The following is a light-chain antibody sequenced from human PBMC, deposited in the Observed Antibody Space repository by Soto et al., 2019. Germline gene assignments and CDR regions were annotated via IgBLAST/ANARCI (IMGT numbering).Light chain of an antibody. CDR2: DAS. V-gene: IGKV1-33*01. J-gene: IGKJ5*01. CDR1: QNINNY. Sequence: DIQMNQSPSSMSASVGDSVTLTCQASQNINNYLTWYQQKPRRAPKILIYDASNLEAGVPSRFRGSGSGTDFTFTISRMPPEDIATYYCQHYENLPTFGQGTRLEIK. CDR3: QHYENLPT.